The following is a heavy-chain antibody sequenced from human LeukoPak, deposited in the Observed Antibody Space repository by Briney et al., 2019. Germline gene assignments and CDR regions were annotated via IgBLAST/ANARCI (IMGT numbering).Heavy chain of an antibody. CDR3: ARLGVHYYYYGMDV. D-gene: IGHD6-6*01. V-gene: IGHV1-2*02. CDR2: INPNSGGT. J-gene: IGHJ6*02. Sequence: ASVKVSCKASGYTFTGYYMHWVRQAPGQGLEWMGWINPNSGGTNYAQKFQGRVTMTRDTSISTAYMELSRLRSDDTAVYYCARLGVHYYYYGMDVWGQGILVTVSS. CDR1: GYTFTGYY.